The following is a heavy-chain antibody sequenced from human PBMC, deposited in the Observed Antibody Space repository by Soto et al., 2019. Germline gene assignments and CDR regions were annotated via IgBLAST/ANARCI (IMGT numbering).Heavy chain of an antibody. V-gene: IGHV6-1*01. CDR1: GDSASTNSAT. Sequence: PSRTLSLTCAISGDSASTNSATWNWIRQSPSRGPEWLGRTYFRSKWSNAFAVYVKTRMNINPDTSTNPFSLHLSSLTPEDTAVYDCARSAGTVSYFYYYGMDVWGQGTSVTVSS. CDR2: TYFRSKWSN. J-gene: IGHJ6*02. D-gene: IGHD3-10*01. CDR3: ARSAGTVSYFYYYGMDV.